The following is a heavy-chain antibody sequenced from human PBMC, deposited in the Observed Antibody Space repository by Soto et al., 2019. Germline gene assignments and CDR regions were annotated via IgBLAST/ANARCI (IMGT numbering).Heavy chain of an antibody. V-gene: IGHV2-5*01. J-gene: IGHJ4*02. CDR1: GFSLTTSGMT. D-gene: IGHD6-13*01. Sequence: QITLKESGPTLVKPTQTLTLTCTVSGFSLTTSGMTLGWIRQPPGKAPEWLALAYQYSPALNSRLTITMDTAKNQVVLTMTNMDPVDTATYYCTLRQDSSRGPIYWGQGILVTVSS. CDR3: TLRQDSSRGPIY. CDR2: AY.